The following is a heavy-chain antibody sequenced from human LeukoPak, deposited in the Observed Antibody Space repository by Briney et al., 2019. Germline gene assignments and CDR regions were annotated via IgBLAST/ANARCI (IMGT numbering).Heavy chain of an antibody. CDR1: GCTFSSNW. D-gene: IGHD2-2*01. Sequence: PGGSLRLSCAASGCTFSSNWMSWVRQGPRQGLGWVANIKLDGSEKYYVDSVKGRFTISRDNAKNSLYLQMNSLRAEDTAVYYCARDLGYCSSTSCSPGDNWFDPWGQGTLVTVSS. CDR3: ARDLGYCSSTSCSPGDNWFDP. J-gene: IGHJ5*02. V-gene: IGHV3-7*01. CDR2: IKLDGSEK.